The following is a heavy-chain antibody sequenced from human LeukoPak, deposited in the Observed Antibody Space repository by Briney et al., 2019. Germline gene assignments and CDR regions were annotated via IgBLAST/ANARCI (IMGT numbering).Heavy chain of an antibody. CDR1: GFTFSSYG. CDR3: ARDHHSSGYSFDY. D-gene: IGHD3-22*01. J-gene: IGHJ4*02. Sequence: GGSLRLSCAASGFTFSSYGMHWVCQAPGKGLEWVAVIWYDGSNKYYADSVKGRFTISRDNSKNTLYLQMNSLRAEDTAVYYCARDHHSSGYSFDYWGQGTLVTVSS. V-gene: IGHV3-33*01. CDR2: IWYDGSNK.